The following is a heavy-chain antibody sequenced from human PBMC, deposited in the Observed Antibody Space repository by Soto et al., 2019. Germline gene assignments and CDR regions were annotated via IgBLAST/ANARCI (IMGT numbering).Heavy chain of an antibody. CDR1: GGTFSSYT. V-gene: IGHV1-69*02. D-gene: IGHD1-26*01. CDR2: IIPILGIA. CDR3: AKGSNMGY. J-gene: IGHJ4*02. Sequence: QVQLVQSGAEVKKPGSSVKVSCKASGGTFSSYTISWVRQAPGQGLEWMGRIIPILGIANDAQKCQGRVTMTADKSTGTAYIDLSSLMSDDAGVDYCAKGSNMGYWGQGTLVTVSS.